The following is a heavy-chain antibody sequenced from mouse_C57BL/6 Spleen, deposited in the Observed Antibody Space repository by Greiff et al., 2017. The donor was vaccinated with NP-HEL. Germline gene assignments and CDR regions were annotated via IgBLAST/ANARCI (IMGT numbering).Heavy chain of an antibody. J-gene: IGHJ4*01. CDR3: ARDYGSSNYAMDY. CDR1: GYTFTSYW. Sequence: QVQLQQPGAELVMPGASVKLSCKASGYTFTSYWLHWVTQRPGQGLEWIGEIDPSDSYTNYNPTFKGKSTVTVDKSSSTAYMQRSSLTSEDSAGYYCARDYGSSNYAMDYWGQGTSVTVAA. V-gene: IGHV1-69*01. D-gene: IGHD1-1*01. CDR2: IDPSDSYT.